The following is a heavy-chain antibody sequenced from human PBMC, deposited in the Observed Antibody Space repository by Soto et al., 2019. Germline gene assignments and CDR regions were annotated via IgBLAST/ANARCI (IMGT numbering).Heavy chain of an antibody. CDR2: ISYDGSNK. J-gene: IGHJ3*02. CDR3: ARDLRAWIKDSGAFDI. CDR1: GFTFSSSA. V-gene: IGHV3-30-3*01. Sequence: PGGSLRLSCAASGFTFSSSAMHWVRQAPGKGIEWVAVISYDGSNKYYADSVKGRFTISRDNSKNQLYLQMNSLRSEDTAVYYCARDLRAWIKDSGAFDIWGQGTMVTVSS. D-gene: IGHD2-15*01.